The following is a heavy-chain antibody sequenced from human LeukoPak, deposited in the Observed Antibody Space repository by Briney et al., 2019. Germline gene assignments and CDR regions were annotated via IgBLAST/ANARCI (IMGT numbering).Heavy chain of an antibody. CDR3: ATDAVGYCSGGSCADY. CDR2: FDPEDGET. CDR1: GYTLTELS. D-gene: IGHD2-15*01. Sequence: ASVKVSCKVSGYTLTELSMHWVRQAPGKGLEWMGGFDPEDGETIYAQKFQGRVTMTEDTSTDTAYMGLSSLRSEDTAVYYCATDAVGYCSGGSCADYWGQGTLVTVSS. J-gene: IGHJ4*02. V-gene: IGHV1-24*01.